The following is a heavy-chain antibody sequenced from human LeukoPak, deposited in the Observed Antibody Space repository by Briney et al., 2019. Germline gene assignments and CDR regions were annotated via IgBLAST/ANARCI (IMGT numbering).Heavy chain of an antibody. CDR1: GFTFSNYW. D-gene: IGHD3-9*01. J-gene: IGHJ4*02. V-gene: IGHV3-7*01. CDR2: IKEDGSDK. Sequence: GGSLRLSCAASGFTFSNYWMSWVRQAPGKGLEWVANIKEDGSDKYYVDSVKGRFIISRDNAKNSLYLQMNSLRAEDTAVYYCARVEDYDILTGFDYWGQGTLVTVSS. CDR3: ARVEDYDILTGFDY.